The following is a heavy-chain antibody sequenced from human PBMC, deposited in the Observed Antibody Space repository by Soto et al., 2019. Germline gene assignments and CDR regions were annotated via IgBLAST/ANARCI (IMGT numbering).Heavy chain of an antibody. CDR1: GGHFSSYA. J-gene: IGHJ6*02. Sequence: SAKVSCKDSGGHFSSYAISWVRQSPGQGLEWMGGIIPIFGTANYAQKFQGRVTITADKSTSTAHMELSSLRSEDTAVYYCASGGYSGSYYLDYYYGMDVWGQGTTVPVSS. CDR2: IIPIFGTA. D-gene: IGHD1-26*01. V-gene: IGHV1-69*06. CDR3: ASGGYSGSYYLDYYYGMDV.